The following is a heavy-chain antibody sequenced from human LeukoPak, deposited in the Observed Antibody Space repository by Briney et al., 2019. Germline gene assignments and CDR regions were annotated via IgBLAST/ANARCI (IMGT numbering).Heavy chain of an antibody. J-gene: IGHJ4*02. CDR2: INHSGST. Sequence: SETLSLTCAVYGGSFSGYYWSWIRQPPGKGLEWLGEINHSGSTNYNPSLKGRVTISVDTSKNQFSLKLSSVTAADTAVYYCARRAGAYSHPYDYWGQGTLVTVSS. V-gene: IGHV4-34*01. CDR3: ARRAGAYSHPYDY. CDR1: GGSFSGYY. D-gene: IGHD4/OR15-4a*01.